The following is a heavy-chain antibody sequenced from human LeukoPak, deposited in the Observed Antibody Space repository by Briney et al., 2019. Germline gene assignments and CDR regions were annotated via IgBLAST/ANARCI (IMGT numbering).Heavy chain of an antibody. V-gene: IGHV3-21*04. CDR2: ISSSSSYI. CDR3: AQDRAWIGFYF. D-gene: IGHD5-12*01. Sequence: GGSLRLSCAASGFTFSSYSMNWVRQAPGKGLEWVSSISSSSSYIYYADSVKGRFTISRDNAKNSLYLQMNSLRAEDTALYYCAQDRAWIGFYFWGQGTLVTVSS. CDR1: GFTFSSYS. J-gene: IGHJ4*02.